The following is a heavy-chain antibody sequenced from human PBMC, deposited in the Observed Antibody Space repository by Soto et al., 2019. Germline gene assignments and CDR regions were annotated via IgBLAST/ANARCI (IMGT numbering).Heavy chain of an antibody. CDR3: ARVHASGWIDY. V-gene: IGHV3-21*01. D-gene: IGHD6-19*01. Sequence: PGGSLRLSCAASGFIFSSFSMNWVRQAPGKGLEWVSSISSGSSYIYYADSVKGRFTIYRHNTKKSLYLQMNSLRAEDTAVYYCARVHASGWIDYWGQGTLVTVSS. J-gene: IGHJ4*02. CDR1: GFIFSSFS. CDR2: ISSGSSYI.